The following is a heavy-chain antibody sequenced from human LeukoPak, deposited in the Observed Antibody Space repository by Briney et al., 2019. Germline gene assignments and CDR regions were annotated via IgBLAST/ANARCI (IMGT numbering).Heavy chain of an antibody. CDR3: ARVTEYSTAGMRY. V-gene: IGHV3-74*01. D-gene: IGHD6-13*01. CDR1: GFTFSNYW. Sequence: GGSLRLSCAASGFTFSNYWMHWVRQVPGKGLVWLSRISSDGSTTTYADSVKGRFTISRDNAKNTMYLQMNSPRAEDTALYYCARVTEYSTAGMRYWGQGTLVTVSS. J-gene: IGHJ4*02. CDR2: ISSDGSTT.